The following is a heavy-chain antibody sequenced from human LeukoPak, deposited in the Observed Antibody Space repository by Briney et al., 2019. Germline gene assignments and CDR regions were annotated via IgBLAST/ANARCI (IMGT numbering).Heavy chain of an antibody. V-gene: IGHV1-24*01. CDR2: FDPEDGET. Sequence: ASVKVSCKVSGYTLTELSMHWVRQAPGKGLEWMGGFDPEDGETIYAQKFQGRVTMTEDTSTDTAYMELSSLRSEDTAVYYCATIYGSSGWYRGDAFDIWGQGTMVTVSS. CDR1: GYTLTELS. CDR3: ATIYGSSGWYRGDAFDI. J-gene: IGHJ3*02. D-gene: IGHD6-19*01.